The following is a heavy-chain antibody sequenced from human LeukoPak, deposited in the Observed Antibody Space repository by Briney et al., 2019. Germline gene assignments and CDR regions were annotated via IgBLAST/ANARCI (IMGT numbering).Heavy chain of an antibody. D-gene: IGHD1-20*01. J-gene: IGHJ4*02. Sequence: GGSLRLSCAASGFTFDDFAMHWVRQAPGKGLEWVANIKQDGSEKYYVDSVKGRFTISRDNAKNSLYLQMNSLRAEDTAVYYCARSRNWNLLFYWGQGTLVTVSS. CDR2: IKQDGSEK. CDR1: GFTFDDFA. V-gene: IGHV3-7*01. CDR3: ARSRNWNLLFY.